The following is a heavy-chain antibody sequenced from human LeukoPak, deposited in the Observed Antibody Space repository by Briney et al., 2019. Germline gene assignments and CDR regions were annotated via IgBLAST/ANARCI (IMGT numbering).Heavy chain of an antibody. Sequence: SETLSLTCTVFGYSIHSNYYWAWIRQPPGKGLEWIATINHSGSAYYNPSLKSRVTISVDTSQNQFSLKLSSVTAADTAVYYCARDNIVVVAATKAYYFDYWGQGTLVTVSS. V-gene: IGHV4-38-2*02. D-gene: IGHD2-15*01. CDR1: GYSIHSNYY. CDR3: ARDNIVVVAATKAYYFDY. J-gene: IGHJ4*02. CDR2: INHSGSA.